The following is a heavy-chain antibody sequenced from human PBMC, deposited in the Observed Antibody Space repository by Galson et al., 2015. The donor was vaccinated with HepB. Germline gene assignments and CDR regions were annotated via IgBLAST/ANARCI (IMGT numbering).Heavy chain of an antibody. CDR2: IGTSSGYT. CDR3: ARDLGSGSYLRHAFDI. V-gene: IGHV3-11*06. D-gene: IGHD3-10*01. CDR1: GFSFSDYY. Sequence: SLRLSCAASGFSFSDYYLSWIRQAPGKGLEWVSYIGTSSGYTNYADSVKGRFTISRDNARNSLYLQVNSLRAEDTAVYYCARDLGSGSYLRHAFDIWGQGTMLTVSS. J-gene: IGHJ3*02.